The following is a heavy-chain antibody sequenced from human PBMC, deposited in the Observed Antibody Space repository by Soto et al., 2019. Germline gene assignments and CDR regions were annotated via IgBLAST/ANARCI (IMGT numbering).Heavy chain of an antibody. CDR2: LYDSGTT. J-gene: IGHJ5*02. CDR3: ARTRRFGVGAWYAP. CDR1: GDSISSTSHY. V-gene: IGHV4-61*01. Sequence: QVQLQESGPGLVKPSETLSLICTVSGDSISSTSHYWSWIRQPPGKGLEWIGYLYDSGTTNYNLSLKSRVTISVDTSKNQVSLKLRSVTAADTAVYYCARTRRFGVGAWYAPWGQGTLVTVSS. D-gene: IGHD3-3*01.